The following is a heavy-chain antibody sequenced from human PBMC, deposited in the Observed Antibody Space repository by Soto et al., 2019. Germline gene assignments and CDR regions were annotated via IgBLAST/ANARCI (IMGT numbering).Heavy chain of an antibody. V-gene: IGHV4-59*01. Sequence: SETLSLTCSVSDGAISGYYWHWIRQSPGKGLEWIGSVYYSGSTTVNPSVKSRVSISVDTSKDQFSLKLRSLTAADTAMYYCARGAISTIAAPDYWGQGIMVTVSS. CDR1: DGAISGYY. CDR2: VYYSGST. CDR3: ARGAISTIAAPDY. D-gene: IGHD6-6*01. J-gene: IGHJ4*02.